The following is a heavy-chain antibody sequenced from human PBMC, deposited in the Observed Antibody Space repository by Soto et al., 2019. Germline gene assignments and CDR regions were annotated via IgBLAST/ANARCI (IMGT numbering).Heavy chain of an antibody. CDR1: GFNFNNYA. D-gene: IGHD2-15*01. CDR2: ISSGSDYL. CDR3: ASEFCSGGSCYARIFDY. J-gene: IGHJ4*02. V-gene: IGHV3-21*04. Sequence: GGSLRLSCAASGFNFNNYAMHWVRQSPGKGLEWVAFISSGSDYLYYADSVKGRFTVSRDNAKSSLYLQMNSLTDDNTALYYCASEFCSGGSCYARIFDYWGRGSLVTVSS.